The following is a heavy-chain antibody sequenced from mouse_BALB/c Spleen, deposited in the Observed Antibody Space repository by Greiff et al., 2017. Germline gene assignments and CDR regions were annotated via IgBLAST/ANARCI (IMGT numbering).Heavy chain of an antibody. CDR1: GYTFTSYW. J-gene: IGHJ4*01. D-gene: IGHD1-1*01. CDR3: ARYYGSRVGMAMDY. Sequence: QVQLQQSGAELAKPGASVKMSCKASGYTFTSYWMHWVKQRPGQGLEWIGYINPSTGYTEYNQKFKDKATLTADKSSSTAYMQLSSLTSEDSAVYYCARYYGSRVGMAMDYWGQGTSVTVSS. CDR2: INPSTGYT. V-gene: IGHV1-7*01.